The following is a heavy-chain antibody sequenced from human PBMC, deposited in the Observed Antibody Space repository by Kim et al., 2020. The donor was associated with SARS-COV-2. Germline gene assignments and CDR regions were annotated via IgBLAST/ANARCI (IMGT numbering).Heavy chain of an antibody. J-gene: IGHJ6*02. CDR3: AKTFRHYYGSGSDYGMDV. Sequence: GGSLRLSCAASGFTFSSYAMSWVRQAPGKGLEWVSAISGSGGSTYYADSVKGRFTISRDNSKNTLYLQMNSLRAEDTAVYYCAKTFRHYYGSGSDYGMDVWGQGTTVTVSS. CDR2: ISGSGGST. D-gene: IGHD3-10*01. CDR1: GFTFSSYA. V-gene: IGHV3-23*01.